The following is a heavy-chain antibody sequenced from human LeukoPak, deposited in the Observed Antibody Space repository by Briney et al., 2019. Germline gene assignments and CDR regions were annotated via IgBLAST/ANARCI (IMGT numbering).Heavy chain of an antibody. CDR2: IYYSGST. Sequence: SQTLSLTCTVSGGSISSGGYYWSWIRQHPGKGLEWIGYIYYSGSTNYNPSLKSRVTISVDTSKNQFSLKLSSVTAADTAVYYCARGNWNDDNWFDPWGQGTLVTVSS. D-gene: IGHD1-20*01. J-gene: IGHJ5*02. V-gene: IGHV4-31*03. CDR3: ARGNWNDDNWFDP. CDR1: GGSISSGGYY.